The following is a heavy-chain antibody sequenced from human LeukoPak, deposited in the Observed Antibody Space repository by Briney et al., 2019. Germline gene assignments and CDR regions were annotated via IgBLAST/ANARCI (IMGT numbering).Heavy chain of an antibody. D-gene: IGHD4-17*01. CDR3: AKVRGMTTVILRHFDY. CDR1: GFTFSGYA. V-gene: IGHV3-23*01. CDR2: LSGSGGST. J-gene: IGHJ4*02. Sequence: AGSLRLSCAASGFTFSGYAMSWVRQAPGKGLEWVSVLSGSGGSTYYADSVKGRFTISRDNSKNTLFLQMNSLRAEDTAIYYCAKVRGMTTVILRHFDYWGQGTLVTVSS.